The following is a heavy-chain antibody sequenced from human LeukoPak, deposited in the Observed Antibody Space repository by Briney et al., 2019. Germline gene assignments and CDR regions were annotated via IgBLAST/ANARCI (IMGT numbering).Heavy chain of an antibody. J-gene: IGHJ4*02. Sequence: AASVKVSCKASGGTFSSYAISWVRQALGQGLEWMGGIIPIFGTANYAQKFQGRVTITADESTSTAYMELSSLRSEDTAVYYCARVADWNYEDYWGQGTLVTVSS. D-gene: IGHD1-7*01. CDR2: IIPIFGTA. CDR1: GGTFSSYA. V-gene: IGHV1-69*13. CDR3: ARVADWNYEDY.